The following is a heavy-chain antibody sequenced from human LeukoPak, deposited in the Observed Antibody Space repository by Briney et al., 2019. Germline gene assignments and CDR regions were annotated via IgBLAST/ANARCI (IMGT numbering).Heavy chain of an antibody. D-gene: IGHD2-8*01. CDR2: ISAGASRT. V-gene: IGHV3-23*01. CDR1: GFTFRNYA. Sequence: GGSLTLSYAASGFTFRNYAMAWARQARGKGLEWGSDISAGASRTYYTDSVRDRFTLSTDNYENTLYLQMNSLRAEDTAVYYCAKYATRKTFFGDYWGQGTLIAVSS. CDR3: AKYATRKTFFGDY. J-gene: IGHJ4*02.